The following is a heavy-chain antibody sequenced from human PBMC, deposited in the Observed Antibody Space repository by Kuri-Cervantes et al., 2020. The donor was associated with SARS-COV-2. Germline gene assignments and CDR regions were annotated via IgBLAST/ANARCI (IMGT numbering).Heavy chain of an antibody. J-gene: IGHJ4*02. CDR1: GFTFSSYG. D-gene: IGHD3-22*01. Sequence: GGSLRLSCAASGFTFSSYGMHWVRQAPGKGLEWVAVLSYDGSNKYYADSVKGRFTISRDNSKNTLYLQMNSLKTEDTAVYYCTTEGRGLLRGNYFDYWGQGTLVTVSS. CDR2: LSYDGSNK. V-gene: IGHV3-30*03. CDR3: TTEGRGLLRGNYFDY.